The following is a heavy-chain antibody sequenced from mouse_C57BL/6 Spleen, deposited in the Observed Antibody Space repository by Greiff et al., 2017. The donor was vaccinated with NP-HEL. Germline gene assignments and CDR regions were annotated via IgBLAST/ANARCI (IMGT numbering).Heavy chain of an antibody. J-gene: IGHJ4*01. CDR1: GYTFTDYY. CDR3: ARLEGGFYAMDY. CDR2: INPYNGGT. V-gene: IGHV1-19*01. Sequence: VQLQQSGPVLVKPGASVKMSCKASGYTFTDYYMNWVKQSHGKSLEWIGVINPYNGGTSYNQKFKGKATLTVDKSSSTAYMELNSLTSEDSAVYYCARLEGGFYAMDYWGQGTSDTVSS.